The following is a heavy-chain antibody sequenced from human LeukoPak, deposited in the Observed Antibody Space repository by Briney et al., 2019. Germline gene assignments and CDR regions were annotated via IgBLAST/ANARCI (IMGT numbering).Heavy chain of an antibody. Sequence: ASVKVSCKASGYTFTDYFIHWVRQAPGQGLEWMGWINPNSGGTNYAQKFQGRVTMTRGTSISTAYMELSRLRSDDTAVYYCARKGAFDIWGQGTMVTVSS. CDR2: INPNSGGT. J-gene: IGHJ3*02. CDR3: ARKGAFDI. V-gene: IGHV1-2*02. CDR1: GYTFTDYF.